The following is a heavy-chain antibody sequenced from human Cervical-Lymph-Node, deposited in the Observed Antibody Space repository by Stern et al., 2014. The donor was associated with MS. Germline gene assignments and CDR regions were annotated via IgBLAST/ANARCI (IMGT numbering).Heavy chain of an antibody. J-gene: IGHJ4*02. V-gene: IGHV2-70*04. D-gene: IGHD3-22*01. CDR1: GFSLSTSGMR. CDR2: HGWGGGK. Sequence: QVTLRESGPELVKPTQTLTLTCTFSGFSLSTSGMRVSWIRQPPGKAREWLARHGWGGGKFDSTYLKTSTTTSTDTPHTQVVLTMTNMDPVDTATYYSARMGDSSGYGFDYWGQGTLVTVSS. CDR3: ARMGDSSGYGFDY.